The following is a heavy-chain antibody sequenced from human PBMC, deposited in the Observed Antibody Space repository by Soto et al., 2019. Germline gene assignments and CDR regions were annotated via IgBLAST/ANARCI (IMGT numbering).Heavy chain of an antibody. V-gene: IGHV4-39*01. CDR3: ARITGRHLDY. CDR1: SGSISVTNVF. J-gene: IGHJ4*02. Sequence: AETLSLTCTVSSGSISVTNVFCVCVRQPPGKGLEWIGNIDYSGTAYFSPSLATRVTFHVDTSKNQFSLTLYSVTAADTAVYYCARITGRHLDYWGQGILVTVSS. CDR2: IDYSGTA. D-gene: IGHD1-20*01.